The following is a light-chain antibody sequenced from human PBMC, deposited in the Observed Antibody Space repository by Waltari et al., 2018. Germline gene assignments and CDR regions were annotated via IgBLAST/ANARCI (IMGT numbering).Light chain of an antibody. J-gene: IGLJ2*01. V-gene: IGLV2-8*01. CDR1: STDVAVYNY. CDR2: GVS. CDR3: SSYAGSDNLI. Sequence: QSALTQPPSASGSPGQSVTISCTGTSTDVAVYNYVSWYQQHPGKAPKPMIYGVSNRPSGVPGRFSGSKSGNTASLTVSGLQAEDEADYYCSSYAGSDNLIFGGGTKLTVL.